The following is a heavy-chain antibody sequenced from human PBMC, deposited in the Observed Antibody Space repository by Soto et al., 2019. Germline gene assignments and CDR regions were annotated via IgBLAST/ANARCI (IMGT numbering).Heavy chain of an antibody. CDR2: IWSDGSNR. J-gene: IGHJ3*02. CDR1: GFTFSSYG. Sequence: PGGSLRLSCAASGFTFSSYGMHWVRQAPGKGLEWVAVIWSDGSNRYYADPVKGRFTISRDNSKNTLYLQMNSLRAEDTAVYYCARQVVVVAASSADAFDIWGQGTMVTVSS. D-gene: IGHD2-15*01. V-gene: IGHV3-33*01. CDR3: ARQVVVVAASSADAFDI.